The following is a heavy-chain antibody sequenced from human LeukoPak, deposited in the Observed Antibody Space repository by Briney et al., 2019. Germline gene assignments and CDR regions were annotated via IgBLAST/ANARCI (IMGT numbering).Heavy chain of an antibody. D-gene: IGHD4-11*01. CDR1: GFTFSTYS. CDR3: AKDPATVTTPEY. V-gene: IGHV3-48*01. CDR2: ISNSSNTI. Sequence: GGSLRLSCAASGFTFSTYSMNWVRQAPGKGLEWISYISNSSNTIYYADSVKGRFTISRDNAKNSLFLQMNSLRVEDTAVYYCAKDPATVTTPEYWGQETLVTVSS. J-gene: IGHJ4*02.